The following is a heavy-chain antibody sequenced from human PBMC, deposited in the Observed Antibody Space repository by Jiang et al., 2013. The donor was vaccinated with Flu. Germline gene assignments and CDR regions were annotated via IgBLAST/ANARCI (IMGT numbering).Heavy chain of an antibody. V-gene: IGHV3-30-3*01. CDR1: GFTFSSYA. Sequence: VQLLESGGGVVQPGRSLRLSCAASGFTFSSYAMHWVRQAPGKGLEWVAVISYDGSNKYYADSVKGQFTISRDNSKNTLYLQMNSLRAEDTAVYYCAREGYDEDTFDYWGQGTLVTVSS. J-gene: IGHJ4*02. D-gene: IGHD1-1*01. CDR3: AREGYDEDTFDY. CDR2: ISYDGSNK.